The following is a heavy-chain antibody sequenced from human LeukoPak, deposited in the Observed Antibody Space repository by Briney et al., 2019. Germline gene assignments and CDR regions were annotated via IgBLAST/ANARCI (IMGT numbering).Heavy chain of an antibody. CDR1: GGSISSGGYY. CDR3: ARGGHRVATIFRFGNWFDP. Sequence: SETLSLTCTVSGGSISSGGYYWSWIRQHPGKGLEWIGYIYYSGSTYYNPSLKSRVTISVDTSKNQFSLKLSSVTAADTAVYYCARGGHRVATIFRFGNWFDPWGQGTLVTVSS. J-gene: IGHJ5*02. D-gene: IGHD5-12*01. CDR2: IYYSGST. V-gene: IGHV4-31*03.